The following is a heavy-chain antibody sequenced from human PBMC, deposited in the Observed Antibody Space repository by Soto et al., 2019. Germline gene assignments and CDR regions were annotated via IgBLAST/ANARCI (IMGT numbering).Heavy chain of an antibody. Sequence: GGSLRLSCAASGFTFSSYSMNWVRQAPGKGLEWVSSISSSSSYIYYAGSVKGRFTISRDNAKNSLYLQMNSLRAEDTAVYYCARATSGLPSFDYWGQGTLVTVSS. J-gene: IGHJ4*02. CDR1: GFTFSSYS. CDR2: ISSSSSYI. V-gene: IGHV3-21*01. CDR3: ARATSGLPSFDY. D-gene: IGHD3-16*01.